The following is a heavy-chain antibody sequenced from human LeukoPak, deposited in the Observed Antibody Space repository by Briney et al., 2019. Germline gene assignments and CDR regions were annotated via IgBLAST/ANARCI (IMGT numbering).Heavy chain of an antibody. CDR3: ASSEKDEVLRFLEWSPGFDY. V-gene: IGHV4-4*07. J-gene: IGHJ4*02. CDR2: IYTSGST. D-gene: IGHD3-3*01. Sequence: SETLSLTCSVSGASISSYYWSWIRQPAGKGLEWIGRIYTSGSTNYNPSLKSRVTMSVDTSKNQFSLKLSSMTAADTAVYYCASSEKDEVLRFLEWSPGFDYWGQGTLVTVSS. CDR1: GASISSYY.